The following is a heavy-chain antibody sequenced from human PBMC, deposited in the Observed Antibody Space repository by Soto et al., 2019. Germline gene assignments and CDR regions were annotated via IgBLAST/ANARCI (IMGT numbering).Heavy chain of an antibody. V-gene: IGHV3-48*01. Sequence: EVQLVESGGGLVQPGGSLRLSCAASGFTFSSYSMNWVRQAPGKGLEWVSYISSSSSTIYYADSVKGRFTISRDNAKNSXXLQMNSLRAEDTAVYYCARDRMYYYGSGRGYGMDVWGQGTTVTVSS. J-gene: IGHJ6*02. CDR2: ISSSSSTI. D-gene: IGHD3-10*01. CDR3: ARDRMYYYGSGRGYGMDV. CDR1: GFTFSSYS.